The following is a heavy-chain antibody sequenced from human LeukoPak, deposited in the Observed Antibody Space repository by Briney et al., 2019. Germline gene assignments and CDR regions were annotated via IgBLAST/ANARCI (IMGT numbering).Heavy chain of an antibody. CDR1: GFTFSNYA. J-gene: IGHJ4*02. CDR2: ISFDGSNK. Sequence: PGRSLRLSCVASGFTFSNYAMHWVRQAPGKGLEWVAVISFDGSNKYYADSVKGRFTISRDNSRNTLYLQMNSLSAEDTALYYCAKVGVATRSMASLLYFDYWGQGTLVTVSS. V-gene: IGHV3-30*04. CDR3: AKVGVATRSMASLLYFDY. D-gene: IGHD5-12*01.